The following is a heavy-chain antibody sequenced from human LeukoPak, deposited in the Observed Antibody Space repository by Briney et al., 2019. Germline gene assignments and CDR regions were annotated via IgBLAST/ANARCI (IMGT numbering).Heavy chain of an antibody. CDR2: IYYSGRT. CDR3: ARLPPDY. J-gene: IGHJ4*02. V-gene: IGHV4-61*01. Sequence: SETLSLTCTVSGGSVSSSSYYWSWIRQPPGKGLEWIGYIYYSGRTNYNPSLKSRVTISVDTSKNQFSLKLSSVTAADTAMYYCARLPPDYWGQGTLVTVSS. CDR1: GGSVSSSSYY.